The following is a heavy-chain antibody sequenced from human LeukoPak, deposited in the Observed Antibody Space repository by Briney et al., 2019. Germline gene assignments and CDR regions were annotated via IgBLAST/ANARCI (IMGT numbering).Heavy chain of an antibody. D-gene: IGHD6-19*01. Sequence: PSETLSLTCAVYGGSFSGYYWSWIRQPPGKGLEWIGEINHSGSTNYNPSLKSRVTISVDTSKNQFSLKLSSVTAADTAVYYCARVTQWRGADHWGQGTLVTVSS. V-gene: IGHV4-34*01. CDR1: GGSFSGYY. CDR3: ARVTQWRGADH. CDR2: INHSGST. J-gene: IGHJ4*02.